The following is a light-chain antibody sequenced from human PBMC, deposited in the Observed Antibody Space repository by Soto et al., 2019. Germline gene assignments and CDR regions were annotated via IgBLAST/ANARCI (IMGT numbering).Light chain of an antibody. J-gene: IGKJ1*01. Sequence: EIVMTQSPATLSVSPGERATLSCRTSQSVSSSLAWYQQKPGQAPRLLIFGASPRATGVPARFSGGGSGTLFTLTISSLQSEDFGVYYCQQYNTWPWTFGQGTKVDIK. CDR1: QSVSSS. CDR2: GAS. V-gene: IGKV3-15*01. CDR3: QQYNTWPWT.